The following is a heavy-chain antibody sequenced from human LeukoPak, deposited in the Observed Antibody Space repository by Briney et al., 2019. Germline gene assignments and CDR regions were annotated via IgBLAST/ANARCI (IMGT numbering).Heavy chain of an antibody. CDR3: AKSGIVVVVAANFDY. J-gene: IGHJ4*02. D-gene: IGHD2-15*01. CDR1: GFTFSSYG. V-gene: IGHV3-30*18. Sequence: GGSLRLSCAASGFTFSSYGIHWVRQAPGKGLEWVAVVSSDGSIKYYADSVKGRFTISRDNSKNTLYLQMNSLRAEDTAVYHCAKSGIVVVVAANFDYWGQGTLVTVSS. CDR2: VSSDGSIK.